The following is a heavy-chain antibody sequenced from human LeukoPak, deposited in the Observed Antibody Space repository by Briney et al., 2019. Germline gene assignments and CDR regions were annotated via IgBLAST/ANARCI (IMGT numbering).Heavy chain of an antibody. V-gene: IGHV3-23*01. CDR2: ISGSGGST. CDR1: GFTFSSYA. Sequence: PGGSLRLSCAASGFTFSSYAMSWVRQAPGKGLEWVSAISGSGGSTYYADSVKGRFTISRDNSKNTLYLQMNSLRAEDTAVYYCAKDSDYFWGSYRYPPYYDYWGQGTLVTVSS. CDR3: AKDSDYFWGSYRYPPYYDY. J-gene: IGHJ4*02. D-gene: IGHD3-16*02.